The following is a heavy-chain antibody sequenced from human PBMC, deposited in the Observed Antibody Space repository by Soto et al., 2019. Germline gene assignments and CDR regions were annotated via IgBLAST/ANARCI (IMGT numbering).Heavy chain of an antibody. D-gene: IGHD2-15*01. CDR3: ARGEGYCSGGSCPARGYGMDV. Sequence: PGESLKISCKGSGYSFTSYWIGWVRQMPGKGLEWMGIIYPGDSDTGYSPSFQGQVTISADKSISTAYLQWSSLKASDTAMYYCARGEGYCSGGSCPARGYGMDVWGQGTTVTVSS. CDR2: IYPGDSDT. CDR1: GYSFTSYW. V-gene: IGHV5-51*01. J-gene: IGHJ6*02.